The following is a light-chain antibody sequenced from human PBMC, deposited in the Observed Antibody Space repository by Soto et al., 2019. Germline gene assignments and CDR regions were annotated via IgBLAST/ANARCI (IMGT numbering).Light chain of an antibody. CDR2: GAS. CDR3: QQYGRAPPFT. V-gene: IGKV3-20*01. Sequence: IVLTQSPGTLSLSPGERATLSCRASQSVSSTYIGWYQQTPGQAPRLLIYGASSRATGIPDRFSGSGAGTDFTLTISRLEHQDVAVYFYQQYGRAPPFTFGPGTKVEMK. CDR1: QSVSSTY. J-gene: IGKJ2*01.